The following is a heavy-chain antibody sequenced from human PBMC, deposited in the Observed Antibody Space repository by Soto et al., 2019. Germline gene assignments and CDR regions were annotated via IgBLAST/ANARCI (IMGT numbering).Heavy chain of an antibody. CDR2: IIPIFGTA. J-gene: IGHJ6*02. CDR1: GVTFSSYA. CDR3: TVRSQLLRYYYYYGMDV. Sequence: SVKVSCKASGVTFSSYAISWVRQAPGQGLEWMGGIIPIFGTANYAQKFQGRVTITADESTSTAYMELSSLRSEDTAVYYCTVRSQLLRYYYYYGMDVWGQGTTVTVSS. V-gene: IGHV1-69*13. D-gene: IGHD2-2*01.